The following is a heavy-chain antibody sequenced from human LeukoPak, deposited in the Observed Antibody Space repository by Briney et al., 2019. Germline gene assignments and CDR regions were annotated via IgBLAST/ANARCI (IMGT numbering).Heavy chain of an antibody. V-gene: IGHV1-18*01. CDR3: ARYFNYDFWSGYSNRRYYFDY. J-gene: IGHJ4*02. Sequence: ASVKVSCKASGYTFTSYGISWVRQAPGQGIEWMGWISAYNGNTNYAQKLQGRVTMTTDTSTSTAYMELRSLRSDDTAVYYCARYFNYDFWSGYSNRRYYFDYWGQGTLVTVSS. CDR1: GYTFTSYG. CDR2: ISAYNGNT. D-gene: IGHD3-3*01.